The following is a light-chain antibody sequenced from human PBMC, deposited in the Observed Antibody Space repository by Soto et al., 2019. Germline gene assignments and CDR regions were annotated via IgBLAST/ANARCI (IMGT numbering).Light chain of an antibody. J-gene: IGKJ4*01. V-gene: IGKV1D-12*01. Sequence: DIQMTQSPSSVSAIVGDRVTITCRASQDISIWLAWYQQKPGKAPKFLIYGASSLQSAVPPRFSASGSGTDFTLTISSLQPEDFATYYCQHTNSFPLTFGGGTKVEIK. CDR2: GAS. CDR3: QHTNSFPLT. CDR1: QDISIW.